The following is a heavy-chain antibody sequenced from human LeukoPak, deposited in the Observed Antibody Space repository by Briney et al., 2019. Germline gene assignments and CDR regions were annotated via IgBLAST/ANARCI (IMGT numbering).Heavy chain of an antibody. CDR1: GGTFSSYA. Sequence: SVKVSCKASGGTFSSYAISWVRQAPGQGLEWMGRIIPILGIANYAQKFQGRVTITADNSTSTAYMELSSLRSEDTAVYYCATYYYGSGSYYGPFDYWGQGTLVTVSS. D-gene: IGHD3-10*01. CDR3: ATYYYGSGSYYGPFDY. J-gene: IGHJ4*02. CDR2: IIPILGIA. V-gene: IGHV1-69*04.